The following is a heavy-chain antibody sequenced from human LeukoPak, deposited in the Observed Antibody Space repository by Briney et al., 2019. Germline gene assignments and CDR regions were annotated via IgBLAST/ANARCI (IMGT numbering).Heavy chain of an antibody. Sequence: GGSLRLSCAASGFTLSSYDMHWVRQVTGKGLEWVSGIGTAGDTYYAGSVKGRFTISRESGKDSFHLQMYSLRAGDTALYYCARGALIGTTIWAFDIWGQGTMVTVSS. CDR1: GFTLSSYD. CDR3: ARGALIGTTIWAFDI. D-gene: IGHD5-12*01. V-gene: IGHV3-13*04. CDR2: IGTAGDT. J-gene: IGHJ3*02.